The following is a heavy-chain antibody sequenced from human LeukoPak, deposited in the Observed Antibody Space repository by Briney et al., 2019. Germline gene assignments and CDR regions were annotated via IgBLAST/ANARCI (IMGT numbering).Heavy chain of an antibody. V-gene: IGHV4-34*01. CDR1: GGSFSGYY. CDR2: INHSGST. D-gene: IGHD3-10*01. CDR3: ASDFGYYYGSGSYYQAFDY. J-gene: IGHJ4*02. Sequence: PSETLSLTCAVYGGSFSGYYWSWIRQPPGKGLEWIGEINHSGSTNYNPSLMSRVAIPTDTTKNKFSLKLRSVPDADTAVYYCASDFGYYYGSGSYYQAFDYWGQGTLVTVSS.